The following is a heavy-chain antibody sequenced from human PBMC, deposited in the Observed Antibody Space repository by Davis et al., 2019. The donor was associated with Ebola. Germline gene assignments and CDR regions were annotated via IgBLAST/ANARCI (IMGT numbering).Heavy chain of an antibody. CDR1: GASISSRSYY. J-gene: IGHJ6*02. CDR3: ARLGTSADYYAMDV. CDR2: FSYGDNTH. Sequence: MPSETLSLTCTVSGASISSRSYYWGWIRQPPGKGLEWVGSFSYGDNTHYYNPSLRSRVTISVDTSRNQFSLKLSSATAADTAVYYCARLGTSADYYAMDVWGQGTTVTVSS. V-gene: IGHV4-39*01.